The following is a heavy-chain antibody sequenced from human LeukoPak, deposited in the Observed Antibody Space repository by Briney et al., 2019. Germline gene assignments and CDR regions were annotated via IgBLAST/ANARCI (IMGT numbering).Heavy chain of an antibody. J-gene: IGHJ6*03. CDR3: ARVLSWSGYYGSYYYYMDV. Sequence: SETLSLTCTVSGGSISSGGYYWSWIRQHPGKGLEWIGYIYHSGSTYYNPSLKSRVTISVDASKNQFSLKLSSVTAADTAVYYCARVLSWSGYYGSYYYYMDVWGKGTTVTVSS. V-gene: IGHV4-31*03. CDR1: GGSISSGGYY. D-gene: IGHD3-3*01. CDR2: IYHSGST.